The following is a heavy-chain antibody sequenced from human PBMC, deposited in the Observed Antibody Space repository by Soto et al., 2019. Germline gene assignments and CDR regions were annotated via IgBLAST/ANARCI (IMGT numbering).Heavy chain of an antibody. CDR2: IHYTGNT. CDR3: ARAPPDYDLLTGYYVGWFDP. V-gene: IGHV4-59*01. CDR1: GGSIRSYY. J-gene: IGHJ5*02. Sequence: QVQLQESGPGLVKPSETLSLTCTVSGGSIRSYYWNWIRQPPGKGLEWIGYIHYTGNTNYNPSLKTPVPLSLDTSKNQVSLKLSSVTAADTAVYYCARAPPDYDLLTGYYVGWFDPWGQGTLVTVSS. D-gene: IGHD3-9*01.